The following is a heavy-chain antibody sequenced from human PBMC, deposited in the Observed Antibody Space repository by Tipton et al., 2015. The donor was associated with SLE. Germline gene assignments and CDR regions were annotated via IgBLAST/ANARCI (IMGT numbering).Heavy chain of an antibody. Sequence: TLSLTCSVSGGSINSHYWIWIRQPPGKGLEYIGNIYFSGSTNYNPSLKSRVTISIDTSKGQVSLKLTSVTAADTAVYYCARPAVYGDSRGGFDIWGQGTMVTVSS. V-gene: IGHV4-59*11. D-gene: IGHD4-17*01. CDR1: GGSINSHY. CDR2: IYFSGST. J-gene: IGHJ3*02. CDR3: ARPAVYGDSRGGFDI.